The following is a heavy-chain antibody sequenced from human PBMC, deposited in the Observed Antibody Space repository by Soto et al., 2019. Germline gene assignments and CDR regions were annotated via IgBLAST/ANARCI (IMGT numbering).Heavy chain of an antibody. V-gene: IGHV4-30-4*01. Sequence: QVQLQESGPGLVKPSQTLSLTCTVSGGSISSGDYYWSWIRQPPGKGLEWIGYIYYSGSTYYNPFLKSRVTISLDPSKTQFSLKLSSVTAADTAVYYCARVHYVFDILTGYGYYYGMDVWGQGTTVTVSS. CDR2: IYYSGST. CDR3: ARVHYVFDILTGYGYYYGMDV. D-gene: IGHD3-9*01. J-gene: IGHJ6*02. CDR1: GGSISSGDYY.